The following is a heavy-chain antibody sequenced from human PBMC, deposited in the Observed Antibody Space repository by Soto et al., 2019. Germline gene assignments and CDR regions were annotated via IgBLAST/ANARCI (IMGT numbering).Heavy chain of an antibody. CDR3: VRCSVSERHYYFDY. Sequence: EVQLVESGGGLVQPGGSLRLSCAASGFTFSDHYMDWVRQAPGKGLEWVGRTRNKANSYTTEYAASVKGRFTISRGDSENSLYLQMNCLKTEDTAVYYCVRCSVSERHYYFDYWGQGTLVTVSS. V-gene: IGHV3-72*01. CDR2: TRNKANSYTT. J-gene: IGHJ4*02. CDR1: GFTFSDHY. D-gene: IGHD2-8*01.